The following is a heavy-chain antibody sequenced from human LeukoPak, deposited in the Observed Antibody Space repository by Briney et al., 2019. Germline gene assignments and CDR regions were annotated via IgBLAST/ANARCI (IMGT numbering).Heavy chain of an antibody. V-gene: IGHV1-8*02. J-gene: IGHJ3*02. Sequence: GASVKVSCKASGYTFTSYDINWVRQATGQGLEWMGWMNPNSGNTGYAQKFQGRVTMTTDTSTSTAYMELRSLRSDDTAVYYCARELTMIVVVRRVHAFDIWGQGTMVTVSS. CDR1: GYTFTSYD. CDR2: MNPNSGNT. D-gene: IGHD3-22*01. CDR3: ARELTMIVVVRRVHAFDI.